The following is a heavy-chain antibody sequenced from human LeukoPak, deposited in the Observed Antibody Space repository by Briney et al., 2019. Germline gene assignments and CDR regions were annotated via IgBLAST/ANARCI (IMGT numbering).Heavy chain of an antibody. V-gene: IGHV7-4-1*02. J-gene: IGHJ4*02. D-gene: IGHD1-26*01. Sequence: ASVKVSCKASGYTFTSYAMNWVRQAPGQGLEWMGWINTNTGNPTYAQGFTGRFVFSLDTSVSTAYLQISSLKAEDIAVYYCARGAAYSGSYPFDYWGQGTLVTVSS. CDR1: GYTFTSYA. CDR2: INTNTGNP. CDR3: ARGAAYSGSYPFDY.